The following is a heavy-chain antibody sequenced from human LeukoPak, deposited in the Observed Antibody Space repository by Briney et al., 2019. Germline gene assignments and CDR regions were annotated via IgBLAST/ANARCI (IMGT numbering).Heavy chain of an antibody. V-gene: IGHV4-34*01. J-gene: IGHJ4*02. CDR3: ARVIAAEKYYFDY. CDR2: INHSGSS. D-gene: IGHD6-13*01. Sequence: SETLSLTCAVYGASFSGYYWSWIRQPPGKGREWLGEINHSGSSNYNPSLKSRVTISVDTSKNQFSLKLSSVTAADTAVYYCARVIAAEKYYFDYWGQGTLVTVSS. CDR1: GASFSGYY.